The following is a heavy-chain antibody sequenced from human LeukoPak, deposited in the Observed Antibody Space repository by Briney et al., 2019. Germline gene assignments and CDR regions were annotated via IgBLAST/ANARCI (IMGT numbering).Heavy chain of an antibody. D-gene: IGHD2-2*01. Sequence: GESLKISCKGSGYRFTTYWIGWVRQMPGKGLEWMGIINPDNSDTRYSPSFQGQVTISADKSTSTAYPQWSSLKTSDTAMYYCARQGSCDSTRCYVYYHSGMDVWGQGTTVTVSS. CDR3: ARQGSCDSTRCYVYYHSGMDV. J-gene: IGHJ6*02. V-gene: IGHV5-51*01. CDR2: INPDNSDT. CDR1: GYRFTTYW.